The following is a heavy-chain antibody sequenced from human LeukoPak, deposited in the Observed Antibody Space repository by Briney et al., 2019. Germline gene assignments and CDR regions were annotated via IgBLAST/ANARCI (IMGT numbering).Heavy chain of an antibody. D-gene: IGHD3-22*01. Sequence: SETLSLTCTVSGGSTSSHYWSWIRQPPGKGLEWIGYIYYSGSTNYNPSLKSRVTISVDTSKNKFSLKLSSVTAADTAVYYCARDRWRKNYYDSSGDAFDIWGQGTMVTVSS. V-gene: IGHV4-59*11. CDR2: IYYSGST. CDR1: GGSTSSHY. J-gene: IGHJ3*02. CDR3: ARDRWRKNYYDSSGDAFDI.